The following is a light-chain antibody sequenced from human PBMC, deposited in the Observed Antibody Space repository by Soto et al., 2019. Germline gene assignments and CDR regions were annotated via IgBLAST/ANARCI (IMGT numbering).Light chain of an antibody. Sequence: DIQMIQSPSSLSASVGDRVTMTCQASQDISNYLHWYQQKPGKAPKLLIYAASTLQSGVPSRFSGSGSGTDFTLTISCLQSEDFATYYCQQYYSYPRTFGQGTKVDIK. CDR2: AAS. V-gene: IGKV1-16*01. CDR1: QDISNY. J-gene: IGKJ1*01. CDR3: QQYYSYPRT.